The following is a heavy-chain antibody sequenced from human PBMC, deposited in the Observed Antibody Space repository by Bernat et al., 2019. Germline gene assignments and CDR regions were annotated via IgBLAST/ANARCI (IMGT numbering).Heavy chain of an antibody. V-gene: IGHV3-30-3*01. CDR2: ISYDGSNK. D-gene: IGHD2-21*01. CDR1: GFTFSSYA. CDR3: ARGSRIRNYYYYGMDV. J-gene: IGHJ6*02. Sequence: QVQLVESGGGVVQPGRSLRLSCAASGFTFSSYAMHWVRQAPGKGLEWVAVISYDGSNKYYADSVKGRFTISRDNSKNTLYLQMNGLRAEDTAVYYCARGSRIRNYYYYGMDVWGQGTTVTVSS.